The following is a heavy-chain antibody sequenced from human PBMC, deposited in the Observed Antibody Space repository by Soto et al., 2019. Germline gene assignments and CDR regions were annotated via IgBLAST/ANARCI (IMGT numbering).Heavy chain of an antibody. J-gene: IGHJ4*02. CDR2: INHSGST. D-gene: IGHD2-8*02. CDR3: ARDKITGLFDY. V-gene: IGHV4-34*01. Sequence: QVQLQQWGAGLLKPSETLSLTCAVYGGSFSGYSWTWIRQPPGTGLEWIGEINHSGSTNYNPSLKRSVTRTVDTSKNQFSLKLTSVTAADTAVYYCARDKITGLFDYWGQGTLVTVSS. CDR1: GGSFSGYS.